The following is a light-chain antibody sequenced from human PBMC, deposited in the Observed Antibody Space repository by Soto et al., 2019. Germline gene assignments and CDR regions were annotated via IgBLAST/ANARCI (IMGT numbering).Light chain of an antibody. Sequence: ELVLTQSPATLSLSPGERATLSCRASQSVSSYLAWYQQKPGQAPRLLIYDASNRATGIPARFSGSGSGTDFTLTSSSLEPEDFAVYYCQQRRNWPPTFGPGTQVDIK. V-gene: IGKV3-11*01. CDR1: QSVSSY. CDR2: DAS. CDR3: QQRRNWPPT. J-gene: IGKJ3*01.